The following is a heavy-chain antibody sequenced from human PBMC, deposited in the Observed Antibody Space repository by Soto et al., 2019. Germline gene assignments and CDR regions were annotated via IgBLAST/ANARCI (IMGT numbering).Heavy chain of an antibody. CDR1: GYTFTSYG. V-gene: IGHV1-18*01. Sequence: ASVKVSCKASGYTFTSYGISWVRQAPGQGLEWMGWISAYNGNTNYAQKLQGRVTMTTDTSTSTAYMELRSLRSDDTAVYYCARVRSSGWYYGGLYYYGMDVWGQGTTVTVSS. CDR3: ARVRSSGWYYGGLYYYGMDV. D-gene: IGHD6-19*01. J-gene: IGHJ6*02. CDR2: ISAYNGNT.